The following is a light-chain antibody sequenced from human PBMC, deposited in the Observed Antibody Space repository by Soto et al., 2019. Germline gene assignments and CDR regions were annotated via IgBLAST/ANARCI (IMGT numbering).Light chain of an antibody. CDR3: QQYDTSPRT. V-gene: IGKV3-20*01. Sequence: EIVLTQSPGTLSLSPGERATLSCRASQSVSSSFLAWYQQKPGQAPRLLIYGASSRATGIPDRFSGSGSGTDVTLTISGLEPEDFAVYYCQQYDTSPRTFGQGTKVEI. J-gene: IGKJ1*01. CDR2: GAS. CDR1: QSVSSSF.